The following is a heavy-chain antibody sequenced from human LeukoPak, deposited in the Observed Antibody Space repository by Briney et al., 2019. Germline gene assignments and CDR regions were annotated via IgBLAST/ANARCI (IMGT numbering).Heavy chain of an antibody. J-gene: IGHJ4*02. CDR3: ARHMGSYYTQPLYYFDY. V-gene: IGHV5-51*01. D-gene: IGHD3-10*01. Sequence: GESLKISCKGSGYSFTSYWIGWARQMPGKGLEWMGIIYPGDSDTRYSPSFQGQVTISADKSISTAYLQWSSLKASDTAMYYCARHMGSYYTQPLYYFDYWGQGTLVTVSS. CDR2: IYPGDSDT. CDR1: GYSFTSYW.